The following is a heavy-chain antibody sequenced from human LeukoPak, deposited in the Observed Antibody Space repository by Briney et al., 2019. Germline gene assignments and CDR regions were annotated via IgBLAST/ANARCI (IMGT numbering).Heavy chain of an antibody. Sequence: GGSLRLSCAASGFTFSSYAMSWVRQAPGKGLEWVSAISGSGGSTYYADSVKGRFTISRDNSKNTLYLQMNSLRAEDTAVYYCAKNYDRSGYHPRDYWGQGTLVTVSS. CDR2: ISGSGGST. V-gene: IGHV3-23*01. J-gene: IGHJ4*02. CDR3: AKNYDRSGYHPRDY. D-gene: IGHD3-22*01. CDR1: GFTFSSYA.